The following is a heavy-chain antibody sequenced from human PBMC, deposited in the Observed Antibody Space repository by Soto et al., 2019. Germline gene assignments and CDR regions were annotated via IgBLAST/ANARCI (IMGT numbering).Heavy chain of an antibody. D-gene: IGHD2-15*01. Sequence: SVHVSFQRCRWTLHKYAIRWVRPAPVRGVEWMGGIIPIVGKTNYTQKFKGRLTINADESTSTAYIKLSSLRSEDTAVYYCASRYCSGGSSYWLDHWGQGTPVTVSS. CDR2: IIPIVGKT. J-gene: IGHJ5*02. V-gene: IGHV1-69*13. CDR3: ASRYCSGGSSYWLDH. CDR1: RWTLHKYA.